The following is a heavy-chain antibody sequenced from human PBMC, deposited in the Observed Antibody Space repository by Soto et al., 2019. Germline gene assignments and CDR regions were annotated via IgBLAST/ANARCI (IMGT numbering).Heavy chain of an antibody. D-gene: IGHD6-19*01. V-gene: IGHV3-30-3*01. J-gene: IGHJ3*02. Sequence: PGGSLRLSCAASGFTFSSYAMHWVRQAPGKGLEWVAVISYDGSNKYYADSVKGRFTISRDNSKNTLYLQMNSLRAEDTAVYYCAREYVGGWQKRGAFDIWGQGTMVTVSS. CDR3: AREYVGGWQKRGAFDI. CDR2: ISYDGSNK. CDR1: GFTFSSYA.